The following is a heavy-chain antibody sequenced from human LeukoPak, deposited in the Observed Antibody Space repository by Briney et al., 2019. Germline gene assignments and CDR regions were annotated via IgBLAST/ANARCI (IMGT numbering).Heavy chain of an antibody. CDR1: GFTFSSYG. Sequence: GGSLRLSCAASGFTFSSYGMHWVRQTPGKGLEWVAVISDDRSHKYYTDSVKGRFTISRDNSKNTLLLQMNSLRVEDTAVYYCAKDPGRGMTGSKGNWFDPWGQGTLVSVSS. V-gene: IGHV3-30*18. CDR2: ISDDRSHK. J-gene: IGHJ5*02. D-gene: IGHD3-9*01. CDR3: AKDPGRGMTGSKGNWFDP.